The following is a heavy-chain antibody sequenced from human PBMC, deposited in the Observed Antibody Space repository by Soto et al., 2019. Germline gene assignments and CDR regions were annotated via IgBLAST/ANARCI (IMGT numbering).Heavy chain of an antibody. J-gene: IGHJ4*02. CDR1: GGSITSGGYY. V-gene: IGHV4-31*03. Sequence: SETLSLTCTVSGGSITSGGYYCSWIRQHPGKGLEWPGYIYDSGSTFYNPSLKSRITLSVDTSKNQFSLKLSSVTVADTAVYFCARKQAGYFYGIDYWGQGTLVTVSS. CDR3: ARKQAGYFYGIDY. D-gene: IGHD3-10*01. CDR2: IYDSGST.